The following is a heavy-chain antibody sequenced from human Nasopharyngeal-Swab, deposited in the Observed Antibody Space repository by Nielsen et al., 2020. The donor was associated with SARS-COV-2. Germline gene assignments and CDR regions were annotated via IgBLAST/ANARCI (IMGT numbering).Heavy chain of an antibody. CDR1: GFTFSSYG. V-gene: IGHV3-33*01. J-gene: IGHJ6*03. Sequence: GRSLRPSCAPSGFTFSSYGMHWVRQAPGKGLEWVAVIWYDGSNKYYADSVKGRFTIPRDNPKNTLYLQMNSLRAEDTAVYYCARSTTVSRHYYYYYYMDVWGKGTTVTVSS. CDR2: IWYDGSNK. D-gene: IGHD4-17*01. CDR3: ARSTTVSRHYYYYYYMDV.